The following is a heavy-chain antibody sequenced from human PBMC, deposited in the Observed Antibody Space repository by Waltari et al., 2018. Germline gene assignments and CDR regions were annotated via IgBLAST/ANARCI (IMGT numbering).Heavy chain of an antibody. D-gene: IGHD1-1*01. Sequence: QVQLVESGGGVVQPGRSLRLSCAASGFTFSSYGMHWVRQAPGKGLGWVAVIWYDGSNKYYADSVKGRFTISRDNSKNTLYLQMNSLRAEDTAMYYCAKEPGLERYAFDIWGQGTMVTVSS. CDR2: IWYDGSNK. CDR1: GFTFSSYG. V-gene: IGHV3-30*18. J-gene: IGHJ3*02. CDR3: AKEPGLERYAFDI.